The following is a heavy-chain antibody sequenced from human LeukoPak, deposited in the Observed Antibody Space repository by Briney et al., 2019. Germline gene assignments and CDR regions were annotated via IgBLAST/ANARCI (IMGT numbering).Heavy chain of an antibody. V-gene: IGHV1-46*03. J-gene: IGHJ5*02. Sequence: ASVKVSCKASGYTFTSYYMHWVRQAPGQGLEWMGIINPSGGSTSCAQKFQGRVTMTRDTSTSTVYMELSSLRSEDTAVYYCARSPRGRFLEWLFRRFHWFDPWGQGTLVTVSS. CDR2: INPSGGST. CDR1: GYTFTSYY. D-gene: IGHD3-3*01. CDR3: ARSPRGRFLEWLFRRFHWFDP.